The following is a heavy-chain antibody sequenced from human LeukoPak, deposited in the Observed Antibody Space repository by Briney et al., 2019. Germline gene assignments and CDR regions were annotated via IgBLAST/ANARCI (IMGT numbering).Heavy chain of an antibody. J-gene: IGHJ4*02. D-gene: IGHD1-26*01. CDR3: AKVGGWTVGATRFDY. V-gene: IGHV3-73*01. CDR2: IRSKANSYAT. Sequence: GGSLRLSCTASGFTFGDYAMHWVRQASGKGLEWVGRIRSKANSYATAYAASVKGRFTISRDDSKNTLYLQMNSLRAEDTAVYYCAKVGGWTVGATRFDYWGQGTLVTVSS. CDR1: GFTFGDYA.